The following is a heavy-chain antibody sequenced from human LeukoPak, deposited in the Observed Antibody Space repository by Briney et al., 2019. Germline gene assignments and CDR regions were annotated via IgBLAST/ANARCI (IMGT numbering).Heavy chain of an antibody. D-gene: IGHD6-13*01. Sequence: ASVKVSCKASGYTFTSYGINWVRQAPGQGLEWMGWISAYNGNTNFAQKLQGRVTMTTDTSTSTAYMELRSLRSDDTAVYYCARDHIAAAEHNNWFDPWGQGTLVTVSS. J-gene: IGHJ5*02. V-gene: IGHV1-18*01. CDR2: ISAYNGNT. CDR3: ARDHIAAAEHNNWFDP. CDR1: GYTFTSYG.